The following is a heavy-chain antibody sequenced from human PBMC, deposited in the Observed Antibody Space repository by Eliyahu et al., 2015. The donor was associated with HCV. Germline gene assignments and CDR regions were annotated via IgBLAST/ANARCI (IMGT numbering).Heavy chain of an antibody. V-gene: IGHV3-21*01. J-gene: IGHJ3*02. D-gene: IGHD2-15*01. CDR2: ISSSSSYI. CDR3: AREKDIVVGEGAFDI. CDR1: GFTFSSYS. Sequence: EVQLVESGGGLVKPGGSLRLSCAASGFTFSSYSMNWVRQAPGKGLEWVSSISSSSSYIYYADSVKGRFTISRDNAKNSLYLQMNSLRAEDTAVYYCAREKDIVVGEGAFDIWGQGTMVTVSS.